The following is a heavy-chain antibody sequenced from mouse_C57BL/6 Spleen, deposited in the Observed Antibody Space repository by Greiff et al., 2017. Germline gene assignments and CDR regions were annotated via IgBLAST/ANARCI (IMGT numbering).Heavy chain of an antibody. D-gene: IGHD1-1*02. Sequence: QVQLQQPGAELVKPGASVKMSCKASGYTFTSYWITWVKQRPGQGPEWIGDIYPGSGSTNYNEKFKSKATLTVDTSSSTAYMQLSSLTSEDSAVYYCAREGGYHWYFDVWGTGTTVTVSS. J-gene: IGHJ1*03. CDR2: IYPGSGST. V-gene: IGHV1-55*01. CDR1: GYTFTSYW. CDR3: AREGGYHWYFDV.